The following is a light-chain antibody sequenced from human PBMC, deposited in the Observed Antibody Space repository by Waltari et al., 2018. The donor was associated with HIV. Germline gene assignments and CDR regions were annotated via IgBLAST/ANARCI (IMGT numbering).Light chain of an antibody. V-gene: IGLV3-1*01. CDR2: QDS. CDR3: QAWDSGTWV. J-gene: IGLJ3*02. CDR1: KLGDNY. Sequence: SYELTQPPSVSVSPGQTASIPCSGDKLGDNYACWYQQKPGQSPVLVIYQDSKRPSGIPERFSGSNAGNTATLTIRGTQAMDEADYYCQAWDSGTWVFGGGTKLTVL.